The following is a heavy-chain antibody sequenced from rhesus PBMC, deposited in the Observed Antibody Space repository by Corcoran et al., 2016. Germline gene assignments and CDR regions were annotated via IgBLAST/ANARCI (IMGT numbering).Heavy chain of an antibody. D-gene: IGHD3-9*01. CDR1: GFSLSTSGMC. J-gene: IGHJ4*01. Sequence: QVTLKESGPALVTPTQTLTLTCTFSGFSLSTSGMCVGWIRPPPGKALEWLASIYWDDDKYYSTSLKSRLTISKDTSKNQVVLTMTNMDPVDTATYYCARVLYYEDDYGYPYDYWGQGVLVTVSS. CDR3: ARVLYYEDDYGYPYDY. V-gene: IGHV2S1*01. CDR2: IYWDDDK.